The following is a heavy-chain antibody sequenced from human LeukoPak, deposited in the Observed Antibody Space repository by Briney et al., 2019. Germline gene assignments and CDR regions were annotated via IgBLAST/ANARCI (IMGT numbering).Heavy chain of an antibody. J-gene: IGHJ4*02. D-gene: IGHD3-10*01. Sequence: GRSLRLSCAASGFTFSSYAMHWVRQAPGKGLEWVAVISYDGSNKYYADSVKGRFTISRDNSKNTLYPQMNSLRAEDTAVYYCARDWWGLEWFGELRVDYWGQGTLVTVSS. CDR2: ISYDGSNK. V-gene: IGHV3-30-3*01. CDR3: ARDWWGLEWFGELRVDY. CDR1: GFTFSSYA.